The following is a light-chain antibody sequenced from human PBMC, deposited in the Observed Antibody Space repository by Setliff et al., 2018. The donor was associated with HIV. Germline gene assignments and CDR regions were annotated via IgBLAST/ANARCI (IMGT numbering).Light chain of an antibody. CDR1: SSDVGRYNY. Sequence: QSVLTQPRSVSGSPGQSVTISCTGTSSDVGRYNYVSWYQHHPGKAPKLIIYDVTKRPSGVPDRFSGSKSGNTASLTISGLQAEDEADYYCCSYAYHSYVFGTGTKVTVL. V-gene: IGLV2-11*01. CDR3: CSYAYHSYV. J-gene: IGLJ1*01. CDR2: DVT.